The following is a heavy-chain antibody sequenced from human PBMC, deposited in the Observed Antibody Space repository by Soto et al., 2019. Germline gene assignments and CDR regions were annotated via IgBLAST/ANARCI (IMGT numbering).Heavy chain of an antibody. CDR2: IYYTGST. Sequence: PSETLSLTCTVSGDSISSSTYHWGWIRQPPGKGLEWIGSIYYTGSTYYNPSLKSRVTISVDTSKNQFSLKLSSVTAADTAVYYCARTTYYYDSSGYYYVSYFDYWGQGTLVTVSS. CDR1: GDSISSSTYH. D-gene: IGHD3-22*01. CDR3: ARTTYYYDSSGYYYVSYFDY. V-gene: IGHV4-39*07. J-gene: IGHJ4*02.